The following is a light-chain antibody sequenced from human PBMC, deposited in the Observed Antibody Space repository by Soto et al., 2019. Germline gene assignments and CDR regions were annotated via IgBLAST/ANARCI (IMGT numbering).Light chain of an antibody. CDR1: QSVDRS. CDR2: HAT. V-gene: IGKV3-11*01. Sequence: EIILTQSPATLSLSPGERATLSCRASQSVDRSLGWYQEKPGQAPRLLVYHATHRATGIPARFSGSGSGTDFTLNIDSVEADDFAVYYCLQRSNWPPLLSFGGGTKVEIK. J-gene: IGKJ4*01. CDR3: LQRSNWPPLLS.